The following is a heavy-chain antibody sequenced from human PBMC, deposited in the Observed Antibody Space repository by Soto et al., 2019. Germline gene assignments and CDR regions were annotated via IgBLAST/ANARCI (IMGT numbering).Heavy chain of an antibody. CDR3: ARSLAVVIIMDHGVFDI. V-gene: IGHV4-39*01. D-gene: IGHD3-22*01. CDR2: IYYSGST. Sequence: SETLSLTCTVSGGSISSSSYYWGWIRQPPGKGLEWIGSIYYSGSTYYNPSLKSRVTISVDTSKNQFSLKLSSVTAADTAVYYCARSLAVVIIMDHGVFDIWGQGTMVTVSS. J-gene: IGHJ3*02. CDR1: GGSISSSSYY.